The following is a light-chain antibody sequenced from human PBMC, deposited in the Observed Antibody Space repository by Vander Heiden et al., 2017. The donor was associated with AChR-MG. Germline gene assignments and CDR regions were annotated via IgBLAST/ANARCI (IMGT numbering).Light chain of an antibody. V-gene: IGKV3-15*01. Sequence: EIVMTQSPDTLSVSPGERATLSCRASQTVSSNLAWYQQKPGQAPRLLIYGASTRATGIPARFSGSGYGTEFTLTISSLQSEDFAVYYCQQYSAGPPGPLSFGGGTKVEIK. CDR2: GAS. CDR3: QQYSAGPPGPLS. J-gene: IGKJ4*01. CDR1: QTVSSN.